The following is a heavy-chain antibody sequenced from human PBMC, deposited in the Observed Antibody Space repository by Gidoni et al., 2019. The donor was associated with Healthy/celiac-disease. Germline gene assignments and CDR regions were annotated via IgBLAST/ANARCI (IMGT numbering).Heavy chain of an antibody. Sequence: QITLKESGPTLVKPTQTLTLTCTFSGFSLSTSGVGVGWIRQPPGKALEWLALIYWDDDKRYSPSLKSRLTITKDTSKNQVVLTMTNMDPVDTATYYCAHRLGGDYGDSTAPFDYWGQGTLVTVSS. D-gene: IGHD4-17*01. J-gene: IGHJ4*02. V-gene: IGHV2-5*02. CDR2: IYWDDDK. CDR1: GFSLSTSGVG. CDR3: AHRLGGDYGDSTAPFDY.